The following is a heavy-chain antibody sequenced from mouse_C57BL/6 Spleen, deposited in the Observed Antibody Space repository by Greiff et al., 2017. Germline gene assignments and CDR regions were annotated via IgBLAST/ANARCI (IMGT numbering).Heavy chain of an antibody. CDR2: IWGGGST. CDR3: ASHYYGSRGYAMDY. D-gene: IGHD1-1*01. V-gene: IGHV2-9*01. CDR1: GFSLTSYG. J-gene: IGHJ4*01. Sequence: QVQLKQSGPGLVAPSQSLSLTCTASGFSLTSYGVDWVRQPPGKGLEWLGVIWGGGSTNYNSALMSRLSISKDNSMSQVFLKMNSLQTDDTAMYYCASHYYGSRGYAMDYWGQGTSVTVSS.